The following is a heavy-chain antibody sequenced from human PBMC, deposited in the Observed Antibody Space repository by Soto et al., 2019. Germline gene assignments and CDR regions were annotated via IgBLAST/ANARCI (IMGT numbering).Heavy chain of an antibody. D-gene: IGHD3-16*02. Sequence: GGSLRLSCAASGLTFSNYAMSWVRQAPGKGLEWVSTVTGDGVTTSYADSVKGRFTIPRDNSKNTLYLQMSGLRADDTAVYYCANRLSYYFDFWAHGNLVTVSS. CDR3: ANRLSYYFDF. J-gene: IGHJ4*01. V-gene: IGHV3-23*01. CDR1: GLTFSNYA. CDR2: VTGDGVTT.